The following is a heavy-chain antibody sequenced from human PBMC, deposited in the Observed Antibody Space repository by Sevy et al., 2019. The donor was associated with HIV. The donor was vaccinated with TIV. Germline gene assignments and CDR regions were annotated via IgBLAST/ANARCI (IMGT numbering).Heavy chain of an antibody. D-gene: IGHD5-18*01. J-gene: IGHJ4*02. CDR1: GFTFSSYW. V-gene: IGHV3-7*01. CDR2: IKQDGSEN. Sequence: GGSLRLSCAASGFTFSSYWMSWVRQAPGKGLEWVANIKQDGSENYYVDSVKGRFTVSRDNAKNSLYLQMNSLRAEDTAVYYCASQDTAMVTPFDYWGQGTLVTVSS. CDR3: ASQDTAMVTPFDY.